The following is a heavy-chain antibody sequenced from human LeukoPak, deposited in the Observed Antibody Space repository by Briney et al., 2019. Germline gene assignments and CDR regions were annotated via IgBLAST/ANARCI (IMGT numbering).Heavy chain of an antibody. CDR1: GYSINSGYY. J-gene: IGHJ4*02. Sequence: SETLSLTCTVSGYSINSGYYWGWIRQPPGKGLEWIGSIYHRGSTYYNPSLKSRVTISVDTSKNQFSLKLSSVTAADTAVYYCAIHAGYPREFDYWGQGTLVTVSS. V-gene: IGHV4-38-2*02. D-gene: IGHD2-15*01. CDR2: IYHRGST. CDR3: AIHAGYPREFDY.